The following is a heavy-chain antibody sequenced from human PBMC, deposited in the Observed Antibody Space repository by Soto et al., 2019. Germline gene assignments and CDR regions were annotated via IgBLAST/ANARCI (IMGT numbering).Heavy chain of an antibody. D-gene: IGHD3-22*01. J-gene: IGHJ2*01. CDR3: ARIPGYDSSGYSLEPEWYFDL. CDR1: GASIRSYY. V-gene: IGHV4-4*08. CDR2: VYTSDYT. Sequence: SETLSLTCSVPGASIRSYYWHWIRQPPGKGLEWIGYVYTSDYTRYSSSLKSRVTISVDTSKSQFYLRLNSVTAADTAVYYCARIPGYDSSGYSLEPEWYFDLWGRGTLVTV.